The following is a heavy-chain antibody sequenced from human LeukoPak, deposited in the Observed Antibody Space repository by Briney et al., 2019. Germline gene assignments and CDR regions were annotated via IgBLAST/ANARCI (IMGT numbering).Heavy chain of an antibody. Sequence: SETLSLTCTVSGYSISSGYYWSWIRQPPGKGLEWIGEINHSGSTNYNPSLKSRVTISVDTSKNQFSLKLSSVTAADTVLYYCRGTTVVNYYYYYMDVWGKGTTVTVSS. D-gene: IGHD4-23*01. V-gene: IGHV4-38-2*02. CDR2: INHSGST. J-gene: IGHJ6*03. CDR3: RGTTVVNYYYYYMDV. CDR1: GYSISSGYY.